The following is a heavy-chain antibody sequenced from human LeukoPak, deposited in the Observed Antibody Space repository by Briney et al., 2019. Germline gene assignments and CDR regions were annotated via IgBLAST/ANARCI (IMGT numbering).Heavy chain of an antibody. CDR1: GYTFTNYY. Sequence: ASVKVSCKTSGYTFTNYYIHWVRQAPGQGLESMGWINPKIGGTNYAPRFQGRVSMTSDTSITTAYMQLRRVTSDDTAVYYCARDSSRRPQKYDIATSLSTENWGQGTLVAVSS. CDR3: ARDSSRRPQKYDIATSLSTEN. D-gene: IGHD3-9*01. V-gene: IGHV1-2*02. CDR2: INPKIGGT. J-gene: IGHJ4*02.